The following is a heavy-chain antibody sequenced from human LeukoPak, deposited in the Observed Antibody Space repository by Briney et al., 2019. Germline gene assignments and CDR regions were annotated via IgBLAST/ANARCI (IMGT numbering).Heavy chain of an antibody. CDR2: INQSGST. CDR1: GGSFSGYY. Sequence: SETLSLTCAVYGGSFSGYYWSWIRQPPGKGLEWIGEINQSGSTNYNPSLKSRVTISVDASKDQFFLKLTSVTAADTAVYYCARARSGYTSSWYFVSWGQGTLVTVSS. J-gene: IGHJ4*02. V-gene: IGHV4-34*01. D-gene: IGHD6-13*01. CDR3: ARARSGYTSSWYFVS.